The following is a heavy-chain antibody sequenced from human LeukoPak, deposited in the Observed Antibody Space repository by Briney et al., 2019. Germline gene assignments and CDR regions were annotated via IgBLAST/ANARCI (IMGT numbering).Heavy chain of an antibody. CDR2: VDPSVAAP. CDR3: AGSRLRFLQWDY. V-gene: IGHV1-46*01. J-gene: IGHJ4*02. CDR1: ADVFTNSC. D-gene: IGHD3-3*01. Sequence: ASVTISCTASADVFTNSCFHWVRQTPRHGLQYLGIVDPSVAAPTYAQRFQGRVTMTRDTSTRTIYMELRSLQPEDTAVYYCAGSRLRFLQWDYWGQGTVVTVSS.